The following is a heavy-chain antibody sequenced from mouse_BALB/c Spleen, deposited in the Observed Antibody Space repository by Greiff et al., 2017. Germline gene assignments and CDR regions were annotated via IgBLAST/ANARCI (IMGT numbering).Heavy chain of an antibody. D-gene: IGHD1-1*01. V-gene: IGHV5-6-5*01. CDR3: AREGVYYYGSSSWFAY. CDR1: GFTFSSYA. J-gene: IGHJ3*01. Sequence: EVQVVESGGGLVKPGGSLKLSCAASGFTFSSYAMSWVRQTPEKRLEWVASISSGGSTYYPDSVKGRFTISRDNARNILYLQMSSLRSEDTAMYYCAREGVYYYGSSSWFAYWGQGTLVTVSA. CDR2: ISSGGST.